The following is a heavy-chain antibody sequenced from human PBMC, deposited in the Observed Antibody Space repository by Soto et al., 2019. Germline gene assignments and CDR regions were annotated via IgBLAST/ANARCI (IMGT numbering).Heavy chain of an antibody. V-gene: IGHV3-7*01. CDR2: IKQDGSEQ. CDR3: ALHVGTYFDY. D-gene: IGHD1-7*01. J-gene: IGHJ4*02. Sequence: PGGSLRLSCAASGFTFSSFWMSWVRQAPGKGLEWVANIKQDGSEQYYVDSVKGRFTISRDNAKNSLYLQMNNLRAEDAAVYYCALHVGTYFDYWGQGALVTVSS. CDR1: GFTFSSFW.